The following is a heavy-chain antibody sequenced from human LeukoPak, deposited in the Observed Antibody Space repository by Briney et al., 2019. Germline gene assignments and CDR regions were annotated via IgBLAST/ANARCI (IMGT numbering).Heavy chain of an antibody. D-gene: IGHD5-18*01. CDR2: ISGSGGST. CDR3: AKVRGYSYGYDY. CDR1: GFTFSSYA. J-gene: IGHJ4*02. V-gene: IGHV3-23*01. Sequence: PGGSLRLSCAASGFTFSSYAMSWVRQAPGKGLEWVSAISGSGGSTYCADSVKGRFTISRDNSKNTLYLQMSSLRAEDTAVYYCAKVRGYSYGYDYWGQGTLVTVSS.